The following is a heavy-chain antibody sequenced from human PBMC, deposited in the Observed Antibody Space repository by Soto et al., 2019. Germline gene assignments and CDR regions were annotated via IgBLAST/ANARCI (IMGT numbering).Heavy chain of an antibody. CDR1: GYTFTGYY. J-gene: IGHJ4*02. Sequence: VKVSCKASGYTFTGYYMHWVRQAPGQGLEWMGWINPNSGGTNYAQKFQGWVTMTRDTSISTAYMELSRLRSDDTAVYYCARGGHYGDYAFDYWGQGTLVTVSS. D-gene: IGHD4-17*01. CDR2: INPNSGGT. V-gene: IGHV1-2*04. CDR3: ARGGHYGDYAFDY.